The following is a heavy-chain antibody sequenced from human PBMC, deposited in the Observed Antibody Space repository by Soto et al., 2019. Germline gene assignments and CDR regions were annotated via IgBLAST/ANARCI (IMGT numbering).Heavy chain of an antibody. D-gene: IGHD5-18*01. Sequence: EVQLVQSAAEVKKPGESLRISCKGSGYSFTSYWISWVRQMPGKGLEWMGRIDPSDSYTNYSPSFQGHVTISADKSISTAYLQWSSLKASDTAMYYCARQRVDTAMQTNWGQGTLVTVSS. V-gene: IGHV5-10-1*01. CDR3: ARQRVDTAMQTN. CDR1: GYSFTSYW. CDR2: IDPSDSYT. J-gene: IGHJ4*02.